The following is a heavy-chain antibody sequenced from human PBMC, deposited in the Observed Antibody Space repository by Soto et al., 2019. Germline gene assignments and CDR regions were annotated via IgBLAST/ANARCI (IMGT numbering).Heavy chain of an antibody. D-gene: IGHD5-18*01. CDR1: GGRRSSYY. V-gene: IGHV4-59*01. J-gene: IGHJ6*02. CDR2: IYYSGST. Sequence: GGRRSSYYWSWIRQPPGKGLEWIGYIYYSGSTNYNPSLKSRVTISVDTSKNQFSLKLSSVTAADTAVYYCARDTTVGDSYGYYYYYYGMDVWGQGTTVTVSS. CDR3: ARDTTVGDSYGYYYYYYGMDV.